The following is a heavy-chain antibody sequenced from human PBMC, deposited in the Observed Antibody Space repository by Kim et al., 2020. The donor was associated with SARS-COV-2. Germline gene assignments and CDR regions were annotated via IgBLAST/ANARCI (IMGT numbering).Heavy chain of an antibody. V-gene: IGHV3-30*04. Sequence: GGSLRLSCAASGFTFSSYAMHWVRQAPGKGLEWVAVISYDGSNKYYVDSVKGRFTISRDNSKNTLYLQMNSLRAEDTAVYYCARDRISSYYYYYGMDVWGQGTTVTVSS. CDR2: ISYDGSNK. CDR3: ARDRISSYYYYYGMDV. J-gene: IGHJ6*02. CDR1: GFTFSSYA.